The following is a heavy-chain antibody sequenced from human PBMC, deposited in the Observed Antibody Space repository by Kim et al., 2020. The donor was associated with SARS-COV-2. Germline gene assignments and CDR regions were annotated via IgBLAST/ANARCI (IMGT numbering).Heavy chain of an antibody. CDR2: ISSSSSYI. CDR3: ARDGGAPDSSGYYYSDYYYGMDV. CDR1: GFTFSSYS. V-gene: IGHV3-21*01. D-gene: IGHD3-22*01. J-gene: IGHJ6*02. Sequence: GGSLRLSCAASGFTFSSYSMNWVRQAPGKGLEWVSSISSSSSYIYYADSVKGRFTISRDNAKNSLYLQMNSLRAEDTAVYYCARDGGAPDSSGYYYSDYYYGMDVWGQGTTVTVSS.